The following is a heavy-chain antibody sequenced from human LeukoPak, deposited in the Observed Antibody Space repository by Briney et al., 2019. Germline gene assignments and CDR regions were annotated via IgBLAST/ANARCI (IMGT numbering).Heavy chain of an antibody. D-gene: IGHD3-3*01. CDR2: ISWNSGSI. Sequence: QPGRSLRLSCAASGFTFDDYAMHWVRQAPGKGLEWVSGISWNSGSIGYADSVKGRFTISRDNAKNSLYLQMNSLRAEDMALYYCAKGSTYYDFWSGYYPDAFDIWGQGTMVTVSS. V-gene: IGHV3-9*03. J-gene: IGHJ3*02. CDR1: GFTFDDYA. CDR3: AKGSTYYDFWSGYYPDAFDI.